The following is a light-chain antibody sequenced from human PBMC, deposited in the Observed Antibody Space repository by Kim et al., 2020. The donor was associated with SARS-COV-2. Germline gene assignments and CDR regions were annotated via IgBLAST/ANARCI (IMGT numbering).Light chain of an antibody. V-gene: IGKV3-20*01. CDR1: QSVSSSY. J-gene: IGKJ1*01. CDR3: QQYNISPLT. Sequence: SPGESDTLTCRASQSVSSSYLAWYQQKPGQAPRLLIYGASSRATGIPDRFSGSGSGTDCTLTISRLEPEDFAVYYCQQYNISPLTFGQGTKVDIK. CDR2: GAS.